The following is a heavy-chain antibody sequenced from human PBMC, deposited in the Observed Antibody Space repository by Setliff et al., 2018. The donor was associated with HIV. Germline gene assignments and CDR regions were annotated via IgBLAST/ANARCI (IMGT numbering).Heavy chain of an antibody. J-gene: IGHJ4*02. CDR1: TFTFDSFS. CDR2: INQDGSEK. Sequence: PGGSLRLSCATSTFTFDSFSMTWVRQAPGKGLEWVANINQDGSEKNYLDSVKGRFAISKDFAKRSVYLQMDNLRAEDTATYYCAREAYDVLTPHAHIDYWGQGVLVTVSS. CDR3: AREAYDVLTPHAHIDY. V-gene: IGHV3-7*03. D-gene: IGHD3-9*01.